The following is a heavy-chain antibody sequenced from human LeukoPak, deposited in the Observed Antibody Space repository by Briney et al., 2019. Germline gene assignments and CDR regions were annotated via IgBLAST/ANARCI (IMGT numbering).Heavy chain of an antibody. CDR1: GYTFTSYG. Sequence: ASVKVSCKASGYTFTSYGISWVRQAPGQGLEWMGIINPSGGTTSCAQKFQGRVTMTRDTSTSTVYMELSSLRSEDTAVYYCARGLDSSGYYAPWGQGTLVTVSA. CDR2: INPSGGTT. J-gene: IGHJ5*02. CDR3: ARGLDSSGYYAP. V-gene: IGHV1-46*01. D-gene: IGHD3-22*01.